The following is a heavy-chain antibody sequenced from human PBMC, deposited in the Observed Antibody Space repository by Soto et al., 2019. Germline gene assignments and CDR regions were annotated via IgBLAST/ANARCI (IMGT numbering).Heavy chain of an antibody. V-gene: IGHV4-31*03. Sequence: QVQLKESGPGLQKPSETLSLTCTVSGGSINRGGYYWSWIRQRPGQGPEWLGHIYYNGNPYSNPSLKSRVTISIDTSRNQFSLQLTSLTAADTAVYYCAREAPTASDAFDVWGQGTMVTIS. CDR3: AREAPTASDAFDV. CDR2: IYYNGNP. CDR1: GGSINRGGYY. D-gene: IGHD1-1*01. J-gene: IGHJ3*01.